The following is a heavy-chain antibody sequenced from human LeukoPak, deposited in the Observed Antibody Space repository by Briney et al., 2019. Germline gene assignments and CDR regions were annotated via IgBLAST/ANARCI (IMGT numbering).Heavy chain of an antibody. Sequence: GGSLRLSCAASGFTFSSYGMPWVREAPGKGLGWVAVIWYDGSIKYYADSVKGRVTISRDNSKNALYLQMNSLRAEDTAVYYCARTYYDFWSGFRQVYYYYGMDVWGQGTTVTVSS. CDR3: ARTYYDFWSGFRQVYYYYGMDV. V-gene: IGHV3-33*01. J-gene: IGHJ6*02. CDR1: GFTFSSYG. D-gene: IGHD3-3*01. CDR2: IWYDGSIK.